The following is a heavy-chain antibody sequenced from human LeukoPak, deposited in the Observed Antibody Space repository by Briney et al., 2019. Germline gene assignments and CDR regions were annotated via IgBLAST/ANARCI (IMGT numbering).Heavy chain of an antibody. CDR2: ISSSSSYK. CDR3: ARDHDSSGYRDAFDI. Sequence: GGSLRLSCAASGFTFSSYSMNWVRQAPGKGLEWVSSISSSSSYKYYADSVKGRFTISRDNAKNSLYLQMNSLRAEDTAVYYCARDHDSSGYRDAFDIWGQGTMVTVSS. V-gene: IGHV3-21*01. CDR1: GFTFSSYS. J-gene: IGHJ3*02. D-gene: IGHD3-22*01.